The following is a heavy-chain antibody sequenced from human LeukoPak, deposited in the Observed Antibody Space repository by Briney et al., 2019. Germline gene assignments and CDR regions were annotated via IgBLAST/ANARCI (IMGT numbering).Heavy chain of an antibody. J-gene: IGHJ3*02. D-gene: IGHD1-7*01. Sequence: GGSLRLSCAASGFTFSSYAMHRVRQAPGKGLEWVAVISYDGSNKYYADSVKGRFTISRDNSKNTLYLQMNSLRAEDTAVYYCARDVELWGAFDIWGQGTMVTVSS. CDR3: ARDVELWGAFDI. CDR2: ISYDGSNK. CDR1: GFTFSSYA. V-gene: IGHV3-30*01.